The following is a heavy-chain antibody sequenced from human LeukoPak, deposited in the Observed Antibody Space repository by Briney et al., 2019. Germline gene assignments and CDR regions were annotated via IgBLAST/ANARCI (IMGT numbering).Heavy chain of an antibody. D-gene: IGHD6-13*01. V-gene: IGHV3-66*01. CDR3: AKEAAAAPVGVFDY. CDR2: IYSGGST. J-gene: IGHJ4*02. Sequence: GGSLRLSCAASGFTVSSNYMSWVRQAPGKGLEWVSVIYSGGSTYYADSVKGRLTISRDNSKNTLYLQMNSLRAEDTAVYYCAKEAAAAPVGVFDYWGQGTLVTVSS. CDR1: GFTVSSNY.